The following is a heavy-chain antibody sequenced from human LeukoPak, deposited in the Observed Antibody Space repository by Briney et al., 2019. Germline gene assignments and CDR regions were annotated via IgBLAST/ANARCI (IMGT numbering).Heavy chain of an antibody. CDR1: GGSISTYY. Sequence: SETLSLTCTVSGGSISTYYWSWIRQPPGKGLEWIGYIYYTGSTSYNPSLKSRVTMSLDASKNQFSLELNSVTPADTAVYYCARDRITMVRGVTSLGFDYWGQGTLVTVSS. D-gene: IGHD3-10*01. CDR3: ARDRITMVRGVTSLGFDY. J-gene: IGHJ4*02. CDR2: IYYTGST. V-gene: IGHV4-59*01.